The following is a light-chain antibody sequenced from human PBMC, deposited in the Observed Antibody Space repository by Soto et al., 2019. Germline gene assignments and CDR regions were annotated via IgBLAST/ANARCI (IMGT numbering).Light chain of an antibody. CDR2: GAS. CDR3: QQYVTSPLT. V-gene: IGKV3-20*01. Sequence: EIVLTQSPGTLSLSPGERATLSCRASQSVSSGYLAWYQQKPGRAPRLLIYGASSRATGIPDRFSGSGSGTDFTLTISGLEPEDFAVYYCQQYVTSPLTFGGGTKVEIK. CDR1: QSVSSGY. J-gene: IGKJ4*01.